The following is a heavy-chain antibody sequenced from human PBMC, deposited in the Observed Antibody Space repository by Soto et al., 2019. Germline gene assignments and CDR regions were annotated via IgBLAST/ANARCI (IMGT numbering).Heavy chain of an antibody. J-gene: IGHJ6*02. V-gene: IGHV4-59*01. CDR1: GGSISSYY. D-gene: IGHD6-6*01. CDR2: IYYSGST. Sequence: KPSETLSLTCTVSGGSISSYYWSWIRQPPGKGLEWIGYIYYSGSTNYNPSLKSRVTISVDTSKNQFSLKLSSVTAADTAVYYCARGAAARSLSGMDVWGQGTTVTVSS. CDR3: ARGAAARSLSGMDV.